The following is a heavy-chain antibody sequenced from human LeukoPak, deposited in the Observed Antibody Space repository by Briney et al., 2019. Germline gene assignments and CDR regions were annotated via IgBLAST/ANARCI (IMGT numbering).Heavy chain of an antibody. CDR1: GGSISSDY. CDR2: MYYIGSN. D-gene: IGHD3-10*01. V-gene: IGHV4-59*08. CDR3: ARHAPGGFGELEPFDY. Sequence: PSETLSLTCTVSGGSISSDYWSWLRQSPGKGLEWLGYMYYIGSNNYNPSLKRRVTISLDTSKNQFSLRLSSVSAADTAVYYCARHAPGGFGELEPFDYWGQGILVTVSS. J-gene: IGHJ4*02.